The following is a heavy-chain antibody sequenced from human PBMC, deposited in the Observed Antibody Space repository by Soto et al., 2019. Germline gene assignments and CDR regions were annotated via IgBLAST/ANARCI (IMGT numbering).Heavy chain of an antibody. CDR1: GFTFSSYA. J-gene: IGHJ4*02. CDR3: AKHGGSYSMYYFDY. Sequence: XGSLRLSCAASGFTFSSYAMSWVRQAPGKGLEWVSAISGSGGSTYYADSVKGRFTISRDNSKNTLYLQMNSLRAEDTAVYYCAKHGGSYSMYYFDYWGQGTLVTVSS. D-gene: IGHD1-26*01. V-gene: IGHV3-23*01. CDR2: ISGSGGST.